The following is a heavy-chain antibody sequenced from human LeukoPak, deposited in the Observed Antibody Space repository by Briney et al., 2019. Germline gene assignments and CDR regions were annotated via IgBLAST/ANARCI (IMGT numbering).Heavy chain of an antibody. Sequence: PSETLSFTCTVSGGSISSYYWTWIRQPPGKGLEWIGYIYSGGSTNYNPSLKSRVTISLDTSKNQFSLKLTSVTAADTAVYYCARREAVTGTPRAWFDPWGQGTLVTVSS. J-gene: IGHJ5*02. V-gene: IGHV4-59*08. CDR2: IYSGGST. CDR3: ARREAVTGTPRAWFDP. D-gene: IGHD6-19*01. CDR1: GGSISSYY.